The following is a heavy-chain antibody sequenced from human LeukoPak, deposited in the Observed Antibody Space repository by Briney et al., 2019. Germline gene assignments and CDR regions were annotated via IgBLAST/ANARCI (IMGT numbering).Heavy chain of an antibody. Sequence: PSETLSLTCNVSGASMSSNYWSWIRQPPGKGLEWIGEINHSGSTNYNPSLKSRVTISVDTSKTQFSLKMSSVTAADTAVYFCARQSSTGLAYWGQGTLVTVSS. J-gene: IGHJ4*02. CDR2: INHSGST. V-gene: IGHV4-34*01. CDR1: GASMSSNY. D-gene: IGHD1-1*01. CDR3: ARQSSTGLAY.